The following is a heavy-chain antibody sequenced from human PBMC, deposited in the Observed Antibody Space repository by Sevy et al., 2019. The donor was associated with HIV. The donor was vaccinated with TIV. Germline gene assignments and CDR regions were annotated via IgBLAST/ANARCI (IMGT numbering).Heavy chain of an antibody. CDR2: IRSKAYGGTT. D-gene: IGHD6-13*01. CDR3: NRGALVAAAGTLFDY. J-gene: IGHJ4*02. V-gene: IGHV3-49*03. CDR1: RFTFGDYA. Sequence: GGSLRLSCTASRFTFGDYAMSWFRQAPGKGLEWVGFIRSKAYGGTTEYAASVKGRFTISRDDSKSIAYLQMNSLKTEDTAVYYCNRGALVAAAGTLFDYWGQGTLVTVSS.